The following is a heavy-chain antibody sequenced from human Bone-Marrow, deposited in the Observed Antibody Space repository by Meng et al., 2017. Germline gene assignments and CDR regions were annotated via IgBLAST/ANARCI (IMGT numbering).Heavy chain of an antibody. V-gene: IGHV3-30*04. CDR1: GFTSSSYE. Sequence: GESRKTSCAASGFTSSSYEMNGVRQAQGKGLEWVAVISYDGSNKYYADSVKGRFTISRDNSKNTLYLQMNILGAEDTAVYYCARVIVYPKNDYFDYWGQGTPVTVSS. J-gene: IGHJ4*02. D-gene: IGHD2-15*01. CDR3: ARVIVYPKNDYFDY. CDR2: ISYDGSNK.